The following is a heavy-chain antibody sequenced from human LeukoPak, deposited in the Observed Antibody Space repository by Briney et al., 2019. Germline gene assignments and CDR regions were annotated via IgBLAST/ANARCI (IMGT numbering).Heavy chain of an antibody. D-gene: IGHD2-2*01. V-gene: IGHV4-38-2*01. CDR3: ASSNYCTSTSCRRNYHYYYMDV. CDR1: GHSIGNGYY. CDR2: IYHSGNS. Sequence: SETLSLTCAVSGHSIGNGYYWGWIRQPPGKGLEWIGSIYHSGNSHYNPSLKSRVTMSVDTSKNQFSLKLTSVTAADTAVYYCASSNYCTSTSCRRNYHYYYMDVWGKGTSVTVSS. J-gene: IGHJ6*03.